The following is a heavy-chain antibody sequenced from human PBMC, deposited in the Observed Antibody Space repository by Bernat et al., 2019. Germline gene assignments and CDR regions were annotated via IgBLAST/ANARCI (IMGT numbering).Heavy chain of an antibody. Sequence: QITLKESGPTLVKPTQTLTLTCTFSGFSLSTSGVGVGWIRQPPGKALEWLALIYWDDDKRYSPSLKSRLTITKDTSKNQVVLTMTNMDPVDTATYYCAHISKAGIAAAGSLSYWGQGTLVTVSS. J-gene: IGHJ4*02. V-gene: IGHV2-5*02. D-gene: IGHD6-13*01. CDR3: AHISKAGIAAAGSLSY. CDR2: IYWDDDK. CDR1: GFSLSTSGVG.